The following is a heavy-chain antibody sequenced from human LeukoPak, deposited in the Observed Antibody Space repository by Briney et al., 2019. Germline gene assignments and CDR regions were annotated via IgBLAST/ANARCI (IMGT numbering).Heavy chain of an antibody. CDR1: GYSFTSYW. D-gene: IGHD6-13*01. J-gene: IGHJ6*02. CDR2: IYPGDSDT. V-gene: IGHV5-51*01. Sequence: GESLKISCKGSGYSFTSYWIGWVRPMPGKGLEWMGIIYPGDSDTRYSPSFQGQVTISADKSISTAYLQWSSLKASDTAMYYCARSVEQQLDQGYYYYYGMDVWGQGTTVTVSS. CDR3: ARSVEQQLDQGYYYYYGMDV.